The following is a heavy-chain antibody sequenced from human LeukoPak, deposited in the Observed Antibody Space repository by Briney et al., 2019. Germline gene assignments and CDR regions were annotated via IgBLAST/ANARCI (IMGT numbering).Heavy chain of an antibody. J-gene: IGHJ5*02. CDR1: GGSFSGYY. V-gene: IGHV4-34*01. CDR2: INHSGST. Sequence: SETLSLTCAVYGGSFSGYYWGWIRQPPGKGLEWIGEINHSGSTTYNPSLKSRVTISVDTSKNQFSLKLSSVTAADTAVYYCARGRPTVTYNLNYYGSGSYYIAWGQGTLVTVSS. CDR3: ARGRPTVTYNLNYYGSGSYYIA. D-gene: IGHD3-10*01.